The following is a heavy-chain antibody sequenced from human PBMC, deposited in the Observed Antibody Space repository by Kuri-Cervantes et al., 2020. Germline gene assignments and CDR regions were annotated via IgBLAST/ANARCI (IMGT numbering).Heavy chain of an antibody. Sequence: SVKVSCKASGGTFSSYAISWVRQAPGQGLEWMGGIIPIFGTANYAQKFQGRVTITTDESTSTAYMELSSLRSEDTAVYYCARDRGLQYYYDSSGYYLQLGFYYYYMDVWGKGTTVTVSS. CDR1: GGTFSSYA. J-gene: IGHJ6*03. CDR3: ARDRGLQYYYDSSGYYLQLGFYYYYMDV. CDR2: IIPIFGTA. V-gene: IGHV1-69*05. D-gene: IGHD3-22*01.